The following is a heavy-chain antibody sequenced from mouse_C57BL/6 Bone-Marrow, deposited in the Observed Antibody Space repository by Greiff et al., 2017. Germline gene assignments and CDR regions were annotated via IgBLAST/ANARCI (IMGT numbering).Heavy chain of an antibody. Sequence: QVQLKQPGAELVKPGASVKLSCKASGYTFTSYWMHWVKQRPGQGLEWIGMIHPNSGSTNYNEKFKSKATLTVDKSSSTAYMQLSSLTSEDSAVYYGATLRAWFAYWGQGTLVTVSA. J-gene: IGHJ3*01. CDR1: GYTFTSYW. V-gene: IGHV1-64*01. CDR3: ATLRAWFAY. CDR2: IHPNSGST. D-gene: IGHD1-1*01.